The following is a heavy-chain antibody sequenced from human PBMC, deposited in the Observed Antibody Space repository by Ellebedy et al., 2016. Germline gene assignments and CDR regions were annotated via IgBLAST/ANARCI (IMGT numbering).Heavy chain of an antibody. D-gene: IGHD4-17*01. CDR2: MNPNSGNT. Sequence: ASVKVSCKASGGTFSSYAISWVRQATGQGLEWMGWMNPNSGNTGYAQKFQGRVTMTTDTSTSTAYMELRSLRSDDTAVYYCARFRGIGGDYGSLDYWGQGTLVTVSS. J-gene: IGHJ4*02. CDR3: ARFRGIGGDYGSLDY. CDR1: GGTFSSYA. V-gene: IGHV1-8*02.